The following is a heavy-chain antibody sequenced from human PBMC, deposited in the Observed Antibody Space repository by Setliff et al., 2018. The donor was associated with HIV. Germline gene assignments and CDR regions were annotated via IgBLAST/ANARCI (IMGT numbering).Heavy chain of an antibody. V-gene: IGHV4-34*08. J-gene: IGHJ4*02. CDR1: GFTFSSYE. Sequence: GSLRLSCAASGFTFSSYEMNWIRQFPGKGLEWIGEINHTGNTQYNPSLKSRVTMSEETSKNQFSLKLKSVTAADTAIYFCARGKGGLVGPAEFDYWGPGTLVTVSS. CDR3: ARGKGGLVGPAEFDY. D-gene: IGHD1-26*01. CDR2: INHTGNT.